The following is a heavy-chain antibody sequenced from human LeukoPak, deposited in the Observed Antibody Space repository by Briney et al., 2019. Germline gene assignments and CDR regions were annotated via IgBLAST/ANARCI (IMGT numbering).Heavy chain of an antibody. CDR2: IYHSGST. CDR3: ARDPRFGEFSPMDV. D-gene: IGHD3-10*02. Sequence: SETLSLTCTVSGGSISSSSYYWGWIRQPPGKGLEWIGSIYHSGSTYYNPSLKSRVTISVDTSKNQFSLKLSSVTAADTAVYYCARDPRFGEFSPMDVWGKGTTVTVSS. V-gene: IGHV4-39*07. CDR1: GGSISSSSYY. J-gene: IGHJ6*03.